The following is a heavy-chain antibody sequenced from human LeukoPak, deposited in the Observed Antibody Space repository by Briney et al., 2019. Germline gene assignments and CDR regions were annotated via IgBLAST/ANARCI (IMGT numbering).Heavy chain of an antibody. J-gene: IGHJ6*03. V-gene: IGHV4-59*01. CDR1: GGSITSYY. D-gene: IGHD3-10*01. CDR2: IHYSGYT. CDR3: ARTTMVRGTYYMDV. Sequence: SETLSLTCTVSGGSITSYYWSWIRQPPGKGLEWIGCIHYSGYTNYNPSLKSRVTISVDTSKNHFSLKLSSVTAADTAVYYCARTTMVRGTYYMDVWSKGTTVTVSS.